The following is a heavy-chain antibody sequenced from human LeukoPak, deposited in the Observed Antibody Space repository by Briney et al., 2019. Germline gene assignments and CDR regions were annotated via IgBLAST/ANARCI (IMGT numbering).Heavy chain of an antibody. D-gene: IGHD2-15*01. V-gene: IGHV4-31*03. CDR3: ARGGRSGGSCYSDY. Sequence: SETLSLTCTVTGGSISSGGYYRSWIRQHPGKGLEWIGYIYYSGSTYYNPSLKSRVTISVDTSKNQFSLKLSSVTAADTAVYYCARGGRSGGSCYSDYWGQGTLVTVSS. CDR2: IYYSGST. CDR1: GGSISSGGYY. J-gene: IGHJ4*02.